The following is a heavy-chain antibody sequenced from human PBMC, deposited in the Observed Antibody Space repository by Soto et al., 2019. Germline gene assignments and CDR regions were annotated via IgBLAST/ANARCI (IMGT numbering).Heavy chain of an antibody. D-gene: IGHD4-17*01. CDR2: IYYSGST. V-gene: IGHV4-31*03. CDR3: ARVRSSQYGEYYYYMDV. Sequence: QVQLQESGPGLVKPSQTLSLTCTVSGGSISSGGYYWSWIRQHPGKGLEWVGYIYYSGSTYYNPSLKCRVTISVDTSKNQFSLKLSSVTAADTAVYYCARVRSSQYGEYYYYMDVWGKGTTVTVSS. CDR1: GGSISSGGYY. J-gene: IGHJ6*03.